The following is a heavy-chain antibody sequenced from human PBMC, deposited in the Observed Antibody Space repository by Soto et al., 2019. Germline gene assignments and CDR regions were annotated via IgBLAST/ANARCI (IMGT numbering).Heavy chain of an antibody. Sequence: PGGSLRLSCATSGFSFSSFWMSWVRQSPGKGLEWVANIKQDASEKNYVDSVKGRFTISRDNAQNSLYLQMNSLRAEDTAVYYCARAPHSLYYLDYWGQGTLVTV. CDR1: GFSFSSFW. D-gene: IGHD5-18*01. CDR2: IKQDASEK. V-gene: IGHV3-7*01. CDR3: ARAPHSLYYLDY. J-gene: IGHJ4*02.